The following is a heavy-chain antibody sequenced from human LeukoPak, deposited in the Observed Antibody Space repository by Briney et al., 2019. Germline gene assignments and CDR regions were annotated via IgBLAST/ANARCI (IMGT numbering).Heavy chain of an antibody. CDR3: ANSISMDFQY. J-gene: IGHJ4*02. Sequence: PSETLSLTCTVSGGSLSSHYWNWIRQPAGKGLEWIGRIYNGGSTNYNPSLESRVTISLDRSKSQFSLKLTSVTAADTAVYYCANSISMDFQYWGQGTLVTVSS. V-gene: IGHV4-4*07. CDR1: GGSLSSHY. CDR2: IYNGGST. D-gene: IGHD2/OR15-2a*01.